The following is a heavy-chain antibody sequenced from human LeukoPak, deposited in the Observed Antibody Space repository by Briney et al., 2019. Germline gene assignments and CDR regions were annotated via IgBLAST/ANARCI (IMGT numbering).Heavy chain of an antibody. V-gene: IGHV1-69*05. J-gene: IGHJ1*01. CDR3: ARGPAMYYDFWSGYEDTEYFQH. D-gene: IGHD3-3*01. CDR1: GGTFSSYA. CDR2: IIPIFGTA. Sequence: SVKVSCKTSGGTFSSYAISWVRQAPGQGLEWMGGIIPIFGTANYAQKFQGRVTITTDESTSTAYMELSSLRSEDTAVYYCARGPAMYYDFWSGYEDTEYFQHWGQGTLVTVSS.